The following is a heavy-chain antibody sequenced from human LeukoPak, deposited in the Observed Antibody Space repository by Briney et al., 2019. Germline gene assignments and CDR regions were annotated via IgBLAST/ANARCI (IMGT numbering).Heavy chain of an antibody. CDR1: GGSISSYY. J-gene: IGHJ4*02. D-gene: IGHD5-24*01. Sequence: PSETLSLTCTVSGGSISSYYWSWIRQPPGKGLEWIGYIYYSGSTNYNPSLKSRVTISVDTSKNQFSLKLSSVTAADTAVYYCARGLGYNLEYYFDYWGRGTLVTVSS. V-gene: IGHV4-59*01. CDR2: IYYSGST. CDR3: ARGLGYNLEYYFDY.